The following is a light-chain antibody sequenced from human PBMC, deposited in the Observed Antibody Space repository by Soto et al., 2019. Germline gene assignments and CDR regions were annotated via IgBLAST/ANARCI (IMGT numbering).Light chain of an antibody. CDR2: GAT. V-gene: IGKV3-15*01. Sequence: EIVMTQSPATLSVSPGDRVTLSCRASETLSNNLAWFHQKPGQAPRLLIYGATTGATGIPARFSGSGSGTEFTLTISSLQSEDFAIYYCQQYNNWPPRFTFGPGTKVDIK. CDR3: QQYNNWPPRFT. CDR1: ETLSNN. J-gene: IGKJ3*01.